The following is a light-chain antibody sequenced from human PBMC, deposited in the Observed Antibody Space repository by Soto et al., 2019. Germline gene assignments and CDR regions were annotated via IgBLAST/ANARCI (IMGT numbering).Light chain of an antibody. CDR2: AAS. CDR3: QQSYSTTWT. J-gene: IGKJ1*01. Sequence: DIQMTQSPSSLSEAVGVRVTITCRASQGISTYLNWYQQKPVKAPKLLIYAASSLQSGVPSRFSGSGSETDFTLTISSLQPDDFATYSCQQSYSTTWTFGQGTKVDIK. V-gene: IGKV1-39*01. CDR1: QGISTY.